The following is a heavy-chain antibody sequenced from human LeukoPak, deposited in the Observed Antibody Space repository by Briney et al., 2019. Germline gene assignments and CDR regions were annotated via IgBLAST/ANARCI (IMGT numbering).Heavy chain of an antibody. Sequence: GGSLRLSCAASGFTFSDHYMDWVRQAPGKGLEWVGRTRNKANSYTTEYAASVKGIFTISRDDSKNSLYLQMNSLKTEDTAVYYCAREWEDYDSSGYYYFDYWGQGTLVTVSS. V-gene: IGHV3-72*01. CDR2: TRNKANSYTT. CDR3: AREWEDYDSSGYYYFDY. CDR1: GFTFSDHY. J-gene: IGHJ4*02. D-gene: IGHD3-22*01.